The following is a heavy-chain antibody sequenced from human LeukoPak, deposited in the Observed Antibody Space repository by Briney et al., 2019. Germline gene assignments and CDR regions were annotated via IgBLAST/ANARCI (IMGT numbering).Heavy chain of an antibody. V-gene: IGHV4-30-4*01. Sequence: SETLSLTCTVSGGSISSGDYYWSWIRQPPGKGLEWMGYIYYSGSTYYNPSLKSRVTISVDTSKNQFSLKLSSVTAADTAVYYCARDQVGYSYANYYYGMDVWGQGTTVTVSS. D-gene: IGHD5-18*01. CDR1: GGSISSGDYY. CDR3: ARDQVGYSYANYYYGMDV. CDR2: IYYSGST. J-gene: IGHJ6*02.